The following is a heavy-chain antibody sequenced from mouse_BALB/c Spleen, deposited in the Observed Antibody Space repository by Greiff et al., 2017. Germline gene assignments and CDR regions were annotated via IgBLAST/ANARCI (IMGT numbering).Heavy chain of an antibody. V-gene: IGHV2-2*02. CDR3: AREGNYYGSRSYAMDY. CDR1: GFSLTSYG. CDR2: IWSGGST. D-gene: IGHD1-1*01. Sequence: VKLMESGPGLVQPSQSLSITCTVSGFSLTSYGVHWVRQSPGKGLEWLGVIWSGGSTDYNAAFISRLSISKDNSKSQVFFKMNSLQANDTAIYYCAREGNYYGSRSYAMDYWGQGTSVTVSS. J-gene: IGHJ4*01.